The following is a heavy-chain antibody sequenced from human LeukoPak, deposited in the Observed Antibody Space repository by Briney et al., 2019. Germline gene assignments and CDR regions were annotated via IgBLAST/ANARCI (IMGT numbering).Heavy chain of an antibody. CDR2: IYYSGST. V-gene: IGHV4-59*01. D-gene: IGHD3-3*01. CDR1: GGSISSYY. J-gene: IGHJ1*01. CDR3: ARVPPYDFWSGYQYFQH. Sequence: SETLSLTCTVSGGSISSYYWSWIRQPPGKGLEWIGYIYYSGSTNYNPSLKSRVTISVDTSKNQFSLKLSSVTAADTAVYYCARVPPYDFWSGYQYFQHWGQGTLVTVSS.